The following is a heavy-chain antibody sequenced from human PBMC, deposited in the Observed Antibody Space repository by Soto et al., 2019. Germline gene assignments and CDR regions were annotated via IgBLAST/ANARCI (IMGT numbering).Heavy chain of an antibody. D-gene: IGHD4-17*01. CDR2: IHSTRSP. J-gene: IGHJ5*02. Sequence: PSETLSLTCTVSGDSVSKYYWNWIRQPAGKGLERIGRIHSTRSPNYNPSLKSRVTMSVDTSKNQFSLKLNLTSVTAADTAVYYCARSPAYGDYANLDTWGQGTLVTVPQ. CDR3: ARSPAYGDYANLDT. CDR1: GDSVSKYY. V-gene: IGHV4-4*07.